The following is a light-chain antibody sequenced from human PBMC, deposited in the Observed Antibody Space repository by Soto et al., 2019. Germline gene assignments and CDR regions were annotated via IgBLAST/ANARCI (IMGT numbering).Light chain of an antibody. CDR3: QVWDSSTVL. Sequence: SYELTQPLSVSVALGQTARITCGGNNIGSKSVHWYQQKPGQAPVLVIYRDYNRPSGIPERFSGSNSGNTATLTISRARAGDEADYYCQVWDSSTVLFGGGTKLTVL. CDR1: NIGSKS. J-gene: IGLJ2*01. CDR2: RDY. V-gene: IGLV3-9*01.